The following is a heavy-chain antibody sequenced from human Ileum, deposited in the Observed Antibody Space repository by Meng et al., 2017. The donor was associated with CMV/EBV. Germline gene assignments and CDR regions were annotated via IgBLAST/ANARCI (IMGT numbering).Heavy chain of an antibody. J-gene: IGHJ4*02. CDR3: ARSFNWNAGRGFDY. D-gene: IGHD1-20*01. CDR2: INPNSGAT. Sequence: ASGYPLTGHYMHWVRQAPGQGLEWMGRINPNSGATNYAQKFQGRVTLTRDTSISTAYMELSSLRSDDTAVYYCARSFNWNAGRGFDYWGQGTLVTVSS. V-gene: IGHV1-2*06. CDR1: GYPLTGHY.